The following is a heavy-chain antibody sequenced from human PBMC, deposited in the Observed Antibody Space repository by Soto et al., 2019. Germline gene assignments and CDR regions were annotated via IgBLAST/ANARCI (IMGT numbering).Heavy chain of an antibody. CDR1: GFTFSSYG. CDR2: ISHDGNQK. D-gene: IGHD2-2*01. Sequence: GGSLRLSCAASGFTFSSYGMHWVRQTPDKGLEWVAVISHDGNQKYYADFAKGRFTISRDNARNTLHLQMNSLRPEDTAFFYCVKATLPTSIKFGVDSWGQGTLVTVSS. CDR3: VKATLPTSIKFGVDS. J-gene: IGHJ5*01. V-gene: IGHV3-30*18.